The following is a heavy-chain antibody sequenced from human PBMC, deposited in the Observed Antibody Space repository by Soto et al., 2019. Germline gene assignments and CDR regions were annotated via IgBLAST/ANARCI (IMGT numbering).Heavy chain of an antibody. CDR1: GGNFSSYA. D-gene: IGHD3-10*01. V-gene: IGHV1-69*06. Sequence: QVQLVQSGAEVKKPGSSVKVSCKASGGNFSSYAISWVRQAPGQGLEWMGGIIPIFGAANYAQKFQGRVTITADKSTSTAYRELSSLRSEDTAVYYCARRAGSHYYGSDKADYWGQGTLVTVSS. CDR3: ARRAGSHYYGSDKADY. CDR2: IIPIFGAA. J-gene: IGHJ4*02.